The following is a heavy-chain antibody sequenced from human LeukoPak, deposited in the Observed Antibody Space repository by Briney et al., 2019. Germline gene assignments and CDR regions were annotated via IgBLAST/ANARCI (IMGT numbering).Heavy chain of an antibody. D-gene: IGHD1-26*01. J-gene: IGHJ6*03. CDR3: ARVRLEGATANYYYYMDV. CDR1: GGTFISYA. V-gene: IGHV1-69*13. Sequence: SVKVSCKASGGTFISYAISWVRQAPGQGLEWMGGIIPIFGTANYAQKFQGRVTITADESTSTAYMELSSLRSEDTAVYYCARVRLEGATANYYYYMDVWGKGTTVTISS. CDR2: IIPIFGTA.